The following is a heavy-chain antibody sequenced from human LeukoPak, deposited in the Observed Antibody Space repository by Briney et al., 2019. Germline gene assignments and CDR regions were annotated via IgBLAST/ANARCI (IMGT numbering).Heavy chain of an antibody. D-gene: IGHD6-19*01. CDR2: IYSGGNT. CDR3: AREALAGDWYFDL. J-gene: IGHJ2*01. Sequence: GGSLRLSCAASGFTVSSNYMSWVRQAPGKGLEWVSVIYSGGNTYYADSVKGRFTISRDNSKNALFLQMNSLRVEDTAVYYCAREALAGDWYFDLWGRGALVTVSS. CDR1: GFTVSSNY. V-gene: IGHV3-53*01.